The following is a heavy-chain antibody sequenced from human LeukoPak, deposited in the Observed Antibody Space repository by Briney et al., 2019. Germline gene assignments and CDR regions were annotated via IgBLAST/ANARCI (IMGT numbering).Heavy chain of an antibody. V-gene: IGHV1-8*02. CDR2: MNPNSANT. CDR3: ARAIRYQLLSDY. Sequence: ASVKVSCKTSGYTFSTYDINWLRQAAGQGLEWMGWMNPNSANTGFAQKFQGRAAITRDISTATAYLELSGLTSEDTAVYYCARAIRYQLLSDYWGQGTLVTVSS. J-gene: IGHJ4*02. D-gene: IGHD2-2*01. CDR1: GYTFSTYD.